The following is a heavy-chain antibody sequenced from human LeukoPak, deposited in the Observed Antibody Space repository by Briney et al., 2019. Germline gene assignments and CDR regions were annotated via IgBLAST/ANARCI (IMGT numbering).Heavy chain of an antibody. D-gene: IGHD3-22*01. CDR2: IYYSGST. CDR3: ARHLISYDSTEDYYYGMDV. Sequence: SETLSLTCTVSGGSISSYYWSWIRQPPGKGLEWIGYIYYSGSTNCNPSLKSRVTISVDTSKNQFSLKLSSVTAADTAVYYCARHLISYDSTEDYYYGMDVWGQGTTVTVSS. J-gene: IGHJ6*02. V-gene: IGHV4-59*08. CDR1: GGSISSYY.